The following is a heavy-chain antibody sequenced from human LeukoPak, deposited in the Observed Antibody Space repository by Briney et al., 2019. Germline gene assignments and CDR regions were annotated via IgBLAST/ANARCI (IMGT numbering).Heavy chain of an antibody. CDR1: GFTVSSNY. D-gene: IGHD3-10*01. V-gene: IGHV3-53*01. CDR3: ARADVSYYGSGSFDY. J-gene: IGHJ4*02. Sequence: GGSLRLSCAASGFTVSSNYMSWVRQAPGKGLEWVSVIYSGGSTYYADSVKGRFTISRDNSKNTLYLQMNSLRAEDTAVYYCARADVSYYGSGSFDYWGQGTLVTVSS. CDR2: IYSGGST.